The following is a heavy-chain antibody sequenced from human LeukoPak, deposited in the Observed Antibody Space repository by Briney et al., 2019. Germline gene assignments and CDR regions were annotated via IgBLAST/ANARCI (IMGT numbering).Heavy chain of an antibody. CDR1: GVPLETHS. CDR2: IYSGGST. Sequence: PGGSLSLSFAASGVPLETHSMSWARQAPGKGLEWGSVIYSGGSTYNADTVNGRFTVSRDNSRNTLFLQMNNLRAEDTALYFCASAREYCGSAECYEYFQHWGQGTLVIVSS. D-gene: IGHD2-21*01. J-gene: IGHJ1*01. CDR3: ASAREYCGSAECYEYFQH. V-gene: IGHV3-53*01.